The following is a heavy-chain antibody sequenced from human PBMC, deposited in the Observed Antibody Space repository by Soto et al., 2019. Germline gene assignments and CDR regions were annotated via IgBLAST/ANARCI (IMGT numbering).Heavy chain of an antibody. CDR1: GGSISSGGYY. J-gene: IGHJ4*02. CDR2: IYYSGST. V-gene: IGHV4-31*03. CDR3: ARVKEYSSSWLLDY. D-gene: IGHD6-13*01. Sequence: PSETLSLTCTVSGGSISSGGYYWSWIRQHPGKGLEWIGYIYYSGSTYYNPSLKSRVTISVDTSKNQFSLKLSSVTAADTAVYYCARVKEYSSSWLLDYWGQGTLVTVSS.